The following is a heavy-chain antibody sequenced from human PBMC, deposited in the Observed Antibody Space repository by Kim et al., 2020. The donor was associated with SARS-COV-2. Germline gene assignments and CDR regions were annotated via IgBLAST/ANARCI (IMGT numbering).Heavy chain of an antibody. J-gene: IGHJ4*02. Sequence: GGSLRLSCAASGFTFSSYGMHWVRQAPGKGLEWVAVISYDGSNKYYADSVKGRFTISRDNSKNTLYLQMNSLRAEDTAVYYCAKDRMDYDSSGYPDYWGQGTLVTVSS. CDR3: AKDRMDYDSSGYPDY. V-gene: IGHV3-30*18. CDR1: GFTFSSYG. CDR2: ISYDGSNK. D-gene: IGHD3-22*01.